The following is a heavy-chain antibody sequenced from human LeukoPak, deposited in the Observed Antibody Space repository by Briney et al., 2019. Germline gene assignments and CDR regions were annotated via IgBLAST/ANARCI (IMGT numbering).Heavy chain of an antibody. Sequence: SVKVSCKASGGAFSSYAISWVRQAPGQGLEWMGWIIPIFGTANYAQKFQGRVTITTDESTSTAYMELSSLRSEDTAVYYCARTISPGDILTGFDYWGQGTLVTVSS. V-gene: IGHV1-69*05. CDR2: IIPIFGTA. CDR3: ARTISPGDILTGFDY. J-gene: IGHJ4*02. CDR1: GGAFSSYA. D-gene: IGHD3-9*01.